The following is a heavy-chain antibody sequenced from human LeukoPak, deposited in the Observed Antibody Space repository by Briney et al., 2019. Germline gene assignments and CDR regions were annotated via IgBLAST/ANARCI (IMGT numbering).Heavy chain of an antibody. V-gene: IGHV1-2*02. J-gene: IGHJ3*02. Sequence: GASVKVSCKASGYTFTGYYMHWVRQAPGQGLEWMGWINPNSGGTNYAQKFQGRVTMTRDTSISTAYMELSRLRSDDTAVYYCAQDYVTVTKFFPDAFGIWGQGTMVTVSS. D-gene: IGHD4-17*01. CDR3: AQDYVTVTKFFPDAFGI. CDR1: GYTFTGYY. CDR2: INPNSGGT.